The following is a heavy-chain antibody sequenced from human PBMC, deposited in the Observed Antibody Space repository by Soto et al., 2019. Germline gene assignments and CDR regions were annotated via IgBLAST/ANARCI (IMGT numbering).Heavy chain of an antibody. J-gene: IGHJ3*02. CDR3: ARPTSNCGSHAFDI. CDR1: GYSFTSYW. Sequence: GESLKISCKGSGYSFTSYWIGWVRQMPGKGLEWMGIIYPGDSDTSYSPSFQGQVTISADKYISTAYLQWSSLKASDTAMYYCARPTSNCGSHAFDIRGQGTIVTVSS. D-gene: IGHD7-27*01. V-gene: IGHV5-51*01. CDR2: IYPGDSDT.